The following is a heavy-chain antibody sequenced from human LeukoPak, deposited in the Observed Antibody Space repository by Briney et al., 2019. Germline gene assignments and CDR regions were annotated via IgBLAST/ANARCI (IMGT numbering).Heavy chain of an antibody. CDR2: IDYSGST. J-gene: IGHJ4*02. CDR3: ARGVNDNYYDSSGSYLDN. V-gene: IGHV4-59*11. Sequence: SETLSLTCIVSGGSISSHYWSWIRQSPGKGLKWIGHIDYSGSTKYNPSLKSRVTISLDTSKNQVSLTLRSVTAADTAVYYCARGVNDNYYDSSGSYLDNWGQGTLVTVSS. CDR1: GGSISSHY. D-gene: IGHD3-22*01.